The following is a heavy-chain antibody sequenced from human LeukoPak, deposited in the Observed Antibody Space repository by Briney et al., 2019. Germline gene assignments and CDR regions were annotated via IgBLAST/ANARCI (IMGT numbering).Heavy chain of an antibody. V-gene: IGHV4-34*01. CDR1: GGSFSGYY. CDR2: INHSGST. Sequence: PSETLSLTCAVYGGSFSGYYWGWIRQPPGKGLEWIGEINHSGSTNYNPSLKSRVTISVDTSKNQFSLKLSSVTAAGTAVYYCARYDILTGNVGYYYYYMDVWGKGTTVTVSS. J-gene: IGHJ6*03. D-gene: IGHD3-9*01. CDR3: ARYDILTGNVGYYYYYMDV.